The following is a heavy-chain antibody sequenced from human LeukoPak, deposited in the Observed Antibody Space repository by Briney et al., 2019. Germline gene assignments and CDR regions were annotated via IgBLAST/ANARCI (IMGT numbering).Heavy chain of an antibody. J-gene: IGHJ4*02. CDR3: ARDWTSQNFDY. V-gene: IGHV1-2*02. D-gene: IGHD2-2*01. CDR2: IEPNRGGT. CDR1: GYTFTGRY. Sequence: GASVKVSCKASGYTFTGRYIHWVRQAPGQGLEWMGWIEPNRGGTNYAQKFQGRVTMTRDTSISAAYMELSRLSSDDTAVYDCARDWTSQNFDYWGQGTLVTVSS.